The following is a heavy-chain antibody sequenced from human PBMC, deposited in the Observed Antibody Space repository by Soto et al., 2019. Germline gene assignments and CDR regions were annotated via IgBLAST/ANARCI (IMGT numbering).Heavy chain of an antibody. CDR2: ITVGGAQK. CDR3: TRMPGGGWQRFFDY. D-gene: IGHD5-12*01. J-gene: IGHJ4*02. CDR1: GFTFIDHD. Sequence: EVKLLESGGALVQPGGSLRLSCEASGFTFIDHDMSWVRQAPGKGLEWVSSITVGGAQKDYGQSVKGRFTISRDNSNDTLCLQMDSLQVEDTAIYYCTRMPGGGWQRFFDYWGQGTVVTVSS. V-gene: IGHV3-23*01.